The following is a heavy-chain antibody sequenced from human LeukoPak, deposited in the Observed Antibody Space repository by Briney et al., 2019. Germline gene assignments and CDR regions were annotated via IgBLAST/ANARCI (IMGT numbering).Heavy chain of an antibody. D-gene: IGHD3-22*01. CDR2: INHSGST. CDR1: GGSFSGYY. Sequence: SETLSLTCAVYGGSFSGYYWSWIRQPPGKGLEWIGEINHSGSTNYNPSLKSRVTISVDTSKNQFSLKLSSVTAADTAVYYCARRRGHISSGYYYTFDYWGQGTLVTVST. J-gene: IGHJ4*02. CDR3: ARRRGHISSGYYYTFDY. V-gene: IGHV4-34*01.